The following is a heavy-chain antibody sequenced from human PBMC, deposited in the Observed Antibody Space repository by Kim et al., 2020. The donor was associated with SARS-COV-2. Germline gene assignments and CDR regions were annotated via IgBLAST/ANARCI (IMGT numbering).Heavy chain of an antibody. CDR1: GGSISRYY. CDR3: ARGGSSGSYSG. D-gene: IGHD3-22*01. CDR2: VFYPGST. J-gene: IGHJ4*02. Sequence: SETLSLTCPFSGGSISRYYWSWLRQPPGKGLEWLGYVFYPGSTNYSPSLKSRVTISVDTSKNQLSLNLSSVTAADTAMSYFARGGSSGSYSGWVQGTLVT. V-gene: IGHV4-59*01.